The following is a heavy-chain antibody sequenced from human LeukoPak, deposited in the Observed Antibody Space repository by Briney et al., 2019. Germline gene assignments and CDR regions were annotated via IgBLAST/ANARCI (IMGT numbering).Heavy chain of an antibody. Sequence: PGGSLRLSCAASGFTFSSYSMNWVRQAPGKGLEWVSSISSSSSYIYYADSVKGRFTISRDNAKNSLYLQMNSLRAEDTAVYYCARESIGYDSSGYDYWGQGTLVTVSS. D-gene: IGHD3-22*01. J-gene: IGHJ4*02. CDR2: ISSSSSYI. CDR3: ARESIGYDSSGYDY. V-gene: IGHV3-21*04. CDR1: GFTFSSYS.